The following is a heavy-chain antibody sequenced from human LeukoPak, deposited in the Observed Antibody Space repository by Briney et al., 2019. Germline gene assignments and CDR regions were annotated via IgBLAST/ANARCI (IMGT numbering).Heavy chain of an antibody. CDR2: INWNGGST. J-gene: IGHJ6*03. CDR1: GFTLDDYG. Sequence: PGGSLRLSCATTGFTLDDYGMSCVRQAPGKGLEWVSGINWNGGSTGYADSVKGRFTISRDNAKNSLYLQMNSLRAEDTALYYCARVMTTMTAYYYYYWVVWGKGTTVTVSS. D-gene: IGHD4-17*01. CDR3: ARVMTTMTAYYYYYWVV. V-gene: IGHV3-20*04.